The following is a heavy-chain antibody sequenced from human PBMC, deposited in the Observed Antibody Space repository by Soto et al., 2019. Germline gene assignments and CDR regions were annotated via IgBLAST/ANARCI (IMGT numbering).Heavy chain of an antibody. V-gene: IGHV1-18*01. CDR1: GFSLSSDG. CDR2: INPYYDSS. J-gene: IGHJ5*02. D-gene: IGHD2-2*01. Sequence: QVQLVQSGAEVKKPGASVKVSCKTSGFSLSSDGINWVRRAPGQALEWLGWINPYYDSSNDAQKFQGRVTMTTDTSTSTAYMELRSLRTDDTAVYYCARSEVPASMGGWFDPWGQGPLVTVSS. CDR3: ARSEVPASMGGWFDP.